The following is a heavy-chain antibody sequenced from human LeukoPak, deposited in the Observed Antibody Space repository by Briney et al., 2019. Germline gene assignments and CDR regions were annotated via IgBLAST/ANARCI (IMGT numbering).Heavy chain of an antibody. CDR1: GFTFSSYS. Sequence: GGSLRLSCAASGFTFSSYSMNWVRQAPGKGLEWVSSISSSSSYIYYADLVKGRFTISRDNAKNSLYLQMNSLRAEDTAVYYCARVPADMITFGGVIVDSDYWGQGTLVTVSS. J-gene: IGHJ4*02. D-gene: IGHD3-16*02. V-gene: IGHV3-21*01. CDR2: ISSSSSYI. CDR3: ARVPADMITFGGVIVDSDY.